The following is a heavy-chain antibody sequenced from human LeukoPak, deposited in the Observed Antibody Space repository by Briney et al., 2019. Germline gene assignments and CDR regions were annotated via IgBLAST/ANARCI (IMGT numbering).Heavy chain of an antibody. CDR2: IYYGGST. Sequence: SETLSLTCTISGGSTSSSDYYWGWIRQPPGKGLEWIGSIYYGGSTYYNPSLKSRVTISVDTSMNQFSLKLSFVTTADTAVYYCARALGYCSGGSCTRGYNWFDPWGQGTLVTVSS. D-gene: IGHD2-15*01. J-gene: IGHJ5*02. V-gene: IGHV4-39*01. CDR3: ARALGYCSGGSCTRGYNWFDP. CDR1: GGSTSSSDYY.